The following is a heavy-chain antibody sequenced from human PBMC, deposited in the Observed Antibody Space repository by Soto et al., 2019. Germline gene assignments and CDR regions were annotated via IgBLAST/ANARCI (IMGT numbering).Heavy chain of an antibody. J-gene: IGHJ4*02. Sequence: EVQLVESGGGLVQPGGSLRLSCAASGFTFSSYSMNWVRQAPGKGLEWVSYISSSSSTIYYADSVKGRFTISRDNAKNSLYLQMNSLRAEDTAVYYCARAWATPTHFATKFDYWGQGTLVTVSS. CDR2: ISSSSSTI. CDR1: GFTFSSYS. CDR3: ARAWATPTHFATKFDY. V-gene: IGHV3-48*01.